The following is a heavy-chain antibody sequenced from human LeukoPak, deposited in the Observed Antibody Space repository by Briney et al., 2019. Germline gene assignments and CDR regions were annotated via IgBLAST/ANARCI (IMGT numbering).Heavy chain of an antibody. CDR2: ISNSGGST. CDR3: AKQLGFCSRGTCYFTY. CDR1: GFTFSDSA. Sequence: GGSLRLSCAVSGFTFSDSAMGWVRQAPGTGLEWVSSISNSGGSTYYADPVKGRFTITRDNSKNTLYLQMNSLTAADAAVYYCAKQLGFCSRGTCYFTYWGQGTLVTVSS. V-gene: IGHV3-23*01. J-gene: IGHJ4*02. D-gene: IGHD2-15*01.